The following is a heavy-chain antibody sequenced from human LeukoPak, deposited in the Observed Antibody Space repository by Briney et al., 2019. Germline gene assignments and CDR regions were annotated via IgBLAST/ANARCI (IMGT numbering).Heavy chain of an antibody. D-gene: IGHD1-14*01. V-gene: IGHV3-21*04. CDR3: AKATGYLL. J-gene: IGHJ4*02. Sequence: PGGSLRLSCAASGFTFSSYEMNWVRQAPGKGLEWVSSISSSSNYRYYADSVKGRFTISRDDSENTLYLQMNSLRAEDTAVYYCAKATGYLLWGQGTLVTVSS. CDR1: GFTFSSYE. CDR2: ISSSSNYR.